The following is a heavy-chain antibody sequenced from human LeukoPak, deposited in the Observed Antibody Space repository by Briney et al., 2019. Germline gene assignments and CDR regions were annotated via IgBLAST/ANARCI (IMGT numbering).Heavy chain of an antibody. D-gene: IGHD3-3*01. CDR2: IFYSGST. CDR3: ARDAYDFWSCYQGDY. V-gene: IGHV4-38-2*02. Sequence: SETLSLTCTVSGYSISSGYYWGWIRQPPGKGLEWIGNIFYSGSTYYNPSLKSLVTISVDTSKNQFSLKLSSVTAADTAVYYCARDAYDFWSCYQGDYWGQGTLVTVSS. J-gene: IGHJ4*02. CDR1: GYSISSGYY.